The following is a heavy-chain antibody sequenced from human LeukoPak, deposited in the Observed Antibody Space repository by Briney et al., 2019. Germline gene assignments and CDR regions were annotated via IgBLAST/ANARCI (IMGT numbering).Heavy chain of an antibody. Sequence: GGSLRLSCTASGFSFSSYRMNWVRQAPGKGLEWVSYISSSGSTIYYADSVKGRFTISRDNAKNSLYLQMNSLRAEDTAVYYCAELGITMIGGVWGKGTTVTISS. CDR2: ISSSGSTI. J-gene: IGHJ6*04. CDR1: GFSFSSYR. V-gene: IGHV3-48*04. CDR3: AELGITMIGGV. D-gene: IGHD3-10*02.